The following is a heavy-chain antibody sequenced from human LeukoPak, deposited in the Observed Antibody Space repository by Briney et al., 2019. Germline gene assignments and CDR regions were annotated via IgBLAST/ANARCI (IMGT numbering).Heavy chain of an antibody. Sequence: SETLSLTCTVSGASISSYYWSWIRQPPGKGLEWIGYIFYSGSTNYNPSLKSRVTISVDTSKNQFSLKLSSVTAADTAVYYCARDTYDSSGYSFDYWDQGTLVTLSS. D-gene: IGHD3-22*01. CDR3: ARDTYDSSGYSFDY. CDR2: IFYSGST. CDR1: GASISSYY. J-gene: IGHJ4*02. V-gene: IGHV4-59*01.